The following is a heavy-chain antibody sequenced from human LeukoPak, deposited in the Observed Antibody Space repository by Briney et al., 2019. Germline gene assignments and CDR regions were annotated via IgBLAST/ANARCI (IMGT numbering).Heavy chain of an antibody. D-gene: IGHD3-10*01. V-gene: IGHV3-23*01. CDR3: AKDGLLWFGGGPRYFDY. J-gene: IGHJ4*02. Sequence: GGSLRLSCAASGFILSNYRMNWVRQAPGKGLEWVSGVSGSGGSTYYADSVEDRFTISRDNSKNTLYLQMNSLRAEDTAVYYCAKDGLLWFGGGPRYFDYWGQGTLVTVSS. CDR1: GFILSNYR. CDR2: VSGSGGST.